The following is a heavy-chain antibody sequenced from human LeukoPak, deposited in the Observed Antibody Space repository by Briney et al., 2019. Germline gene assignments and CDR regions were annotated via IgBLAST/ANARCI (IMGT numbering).Heavy chain of an antibody. CDR1: GYTFTSFG. J-gene: IGHJ3*02. CDR2: ISAYNGNT. Sequence: ASVKVSCKASGYTFTSFGITWVRQAPGQGLEWMGWISAYNGNTNYAQKLQGRVTMTTDTSTSTAYMELRSLRSDDTAVYYCAREMEAGLRHAFDIWGQGTMVTVSS. D-gene: IGHD4-17*01. CDR3: AREMEAGLRHAFDI. V-gene: IGHV1-18*01.